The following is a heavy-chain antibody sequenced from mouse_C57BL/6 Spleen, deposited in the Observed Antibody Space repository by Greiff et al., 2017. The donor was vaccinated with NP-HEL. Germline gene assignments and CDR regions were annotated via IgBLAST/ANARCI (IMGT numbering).Heavy chain of an antibody. CDR1: GFTFSDFY. CDR2: SRNKANDYTT. CDR3: ARDDITTGYFDV. V-gene: IGHV7-1*01. D-gene: IGHD1-1*01. Sequence: EVHLVESGGGLVQSGRSLRLSCATSGFTFSDFYMEWVRQAPGKGLEWIAASRNKANDYTTEYSASVKGRFIVSRDTSQSILYLQMNALRAEDTAIYYCARDDITTGYFDVWGTGTTVTVSS. J-gene: IGHJ1*03.